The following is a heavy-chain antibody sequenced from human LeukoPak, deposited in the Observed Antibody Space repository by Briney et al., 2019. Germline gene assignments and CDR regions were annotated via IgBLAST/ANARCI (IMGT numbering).Heavy chain of an antibody. Sequence: SETLSLTCTVSGGSISSYYWSWIRQPPGKGLEWIGYIYYSGSTNYNPSLKSRVTISVDTSKNQFSLKLSSVTAADTAVYYCARDQVGNEDNYWGQGTLVTVSS. D-gene: IGHD1-26*01. V-gene: IGHV4-59*12. CDR1: GGSISSYY. J-gene: IGHJ4*02. CDR3: ARDQVGNEDNY. CDR2: IYYSGST.